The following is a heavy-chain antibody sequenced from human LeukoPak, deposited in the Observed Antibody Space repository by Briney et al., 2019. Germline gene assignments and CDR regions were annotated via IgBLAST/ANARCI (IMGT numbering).Heavy chain of an antibody. CDR3: ARNRWELRTPHFDY. V-gene: IGHV4-59*01. D-gene: IGHD1-26*01. CDR2: ISYSGST. CDR1: GGXITSYY. Sequence: PSETLSLTCTVSGGXITSYYCGWIRQPPGKGLEWIGYISYSGSTIYNPSLKSRVTISLNRSKTQFSLKLSSVTAADTAVYFCARNRWELRTPHFDYWGQGSLVTVSS. J-gene: IGHJ4*02.